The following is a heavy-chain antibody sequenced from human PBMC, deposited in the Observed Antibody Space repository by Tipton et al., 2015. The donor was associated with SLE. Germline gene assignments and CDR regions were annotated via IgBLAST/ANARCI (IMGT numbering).Heavy chain of an antibody. CDR1: GGSFSGYY. Sequence: TLSLTCAVYGGSFSGYYWSWIRQPPGKGLEWIGEINHSGSTNYNPSLKSRFTISVDTSKNQFSLKLSSVTAADTAVYYCARGYCSSTSCYGDAFDIWGQGTMVTVSS. J-gene: IGHJ3*02. CDR2: INHSGST. V-gene: IGHV4-34*01. D-gene: IGHD2-2*01. CDR3: ARGYCSSTSCYGDAFDI.